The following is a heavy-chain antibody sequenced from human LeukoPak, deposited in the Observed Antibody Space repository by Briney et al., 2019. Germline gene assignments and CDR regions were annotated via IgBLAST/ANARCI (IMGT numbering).Heavy chain of an antibody. D-gene: IGHD3-10*01. CDR3: ARDQYDYGSDPYYFDY. CDR2: IIPIFGTA. CDR1: GGTFSSYA. Sequence: SVKVSCNASGGTFSSYAISWVRHAPGQGLEWMGGIIPIFGTANYAQKFQGRVTITADESTGTAYMELSSLRSEDTAVYSCARDQYDYGSDPYYFDYWGQGTLVAVSS. V-gene: IGHV1-69*01. J-gene: IGHJ4*02.